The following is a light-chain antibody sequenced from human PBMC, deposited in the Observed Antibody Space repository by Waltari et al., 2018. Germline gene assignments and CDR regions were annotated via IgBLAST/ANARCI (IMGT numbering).Light chain of an antibody. CDR3: HQSNSLPYT. Sequence: EIVLTQSPDFQSVTPKEKVTTTRRASQSIGSSLHWYQQKPDQSPKLVIKFASQSFSGVPSRFSGSGSGTDFTLTINSLEAEDAATYYCHQSNSLPYTFGQGTKLEIK. V-gene: IGKV6-21*01. J-gene: IGKJ2*01. CDR2: FAS. CDR1: QSIGSS.